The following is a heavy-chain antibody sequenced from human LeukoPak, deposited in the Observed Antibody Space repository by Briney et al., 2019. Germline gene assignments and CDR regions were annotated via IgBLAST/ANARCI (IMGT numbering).Heavy chain of an antibody. D-gene: IGHD3-22*01. J-gene: IGHJ4*02. Sequence: GGSLRLSCAASGFAFSSYAMSWVRQAPGKGLEWVSAISGSGGSTYYADSVKGRFTISRDNSKNTLYLQMNSLRAEDTAVYYCAEPEGGYYDIRPDWGQGTLVTVSS. V-gene: IGHV3-23*01. CDR2: ISGSGGST. CDR1: GFAFSSYA. CDR3: AEPEGGYYDIRPD.